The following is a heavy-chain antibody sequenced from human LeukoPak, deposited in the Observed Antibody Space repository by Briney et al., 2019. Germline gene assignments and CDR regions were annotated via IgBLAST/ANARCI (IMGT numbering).Heavy chain of an antibody. CDR3: ARSGGWDGMDV. D-gene: IGHD1-1*01. Sequence: PGGSLRLSCAASGFDFSSNWMHWVRHAPGQGLVWVSRIKGDGISTNYADSVKARFTISRDNSKNTLYLQMNSLRAEDTAVYYCARSGGWDGMDVWGQGTAVTVSS. V-gene: IGHV3-74*01. J-gene: IGHJ6*02. CDR1: GFDFSSNW. CDR2: IKGDGIST.